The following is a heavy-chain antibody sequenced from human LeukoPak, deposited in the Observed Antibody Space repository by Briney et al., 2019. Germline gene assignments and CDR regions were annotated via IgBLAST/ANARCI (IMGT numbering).Heavy chain of an antibody. V-gene: IGHV3-11*04. CDR2: ISSSGNTT. D-gene: IGHD4-17*01. Sequence: GGSLRLSCAASGFTFSDNYMSWIRQAPGKGLEWVSYISSSGNTTYNADSVKGRFSITRDNAKNSLYLQMNSLRAEDTAVYYCARVHDYGNDYWGQGTLVTVSS. J-gene: IGHJ4*02. CDR3: ARVHDYGNDY. CDR1: GFTFSDNY.